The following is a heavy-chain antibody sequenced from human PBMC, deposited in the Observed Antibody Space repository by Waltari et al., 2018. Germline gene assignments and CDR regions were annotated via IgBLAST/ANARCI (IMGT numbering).Heavy chain of an antibody. CDR3: ARVGYYYDSGSVPYYFDY. D-gene: IGHD3-10*01. CDR1: GFTCTSYS. V-gene: IGHV3-21*01. J-gene: IGHJ4*02. Sequence: VQLVESGGGLVKPGGSLRLSCEASGFTCTSYSMLWVRQAPGKGLEWVSSISGSSSYIDYAESVKGRFTISRDNAKNSLYLQMNSLRAEDTAVYYCARVGYYYDSGSVPYYFDYWGQGTLVTVSS. CDR2: ISGSSSYI.